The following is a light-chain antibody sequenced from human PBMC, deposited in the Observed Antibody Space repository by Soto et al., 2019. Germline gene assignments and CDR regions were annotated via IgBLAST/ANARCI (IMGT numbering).Light chain of an antibody. V-gene: IGKV1-5*03. CDR2: KAS. CDR3: QQYSVYPWT. CDR1: QTISSW. J-gene: IGKJ1*01. Sequence: DIQMTQSPSTLSASVGDRVSITCWASQTISSWLAWYQQKPGKAPKLLVYKASTLESGVPSRFSGSASGTEFTLTISSLQPDDFATYYCQQYSVYPWTFGQGTKIDVK.